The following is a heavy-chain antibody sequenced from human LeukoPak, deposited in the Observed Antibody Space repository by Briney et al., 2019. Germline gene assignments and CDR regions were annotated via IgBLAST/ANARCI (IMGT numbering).Heavy chain of an antibody. V-gene: IGHV4-38-2*02. CDR1: GYSISSGYH. Sequence: SETLSLTCTVSGYSISSGYHWGWIRQPPGKGLEWIGSIHHSGSTYDNPSLKSRVTISRDASKNQISLKLSSVTAADTAVYYCARDPGFMVRGSRRGYDDFYYYMDVWGKGTTVTISS. CDR3: ARDPGFMVRGSRRGYDDFYYYMDV. CDR2: IHHSGST. D-gene: IGHD3-10*01. J-gene: IGHJ6*03.